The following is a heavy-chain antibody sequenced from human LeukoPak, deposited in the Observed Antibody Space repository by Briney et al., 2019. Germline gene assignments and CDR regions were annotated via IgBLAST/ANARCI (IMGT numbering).Heavy chain of an antibody. CDR2: INPSGGST. D-gene: IGHD3-3*01. CDR3: AREGFPPKISDFWSGLGPYYYYGMDV. CDR1: GYTFTSYY. Sequence: ASVKVSCKASGYTFTSYYMHWVRQAPGQGLEWMGIINPSGGSTSYTQKFQGRVTMTGDTSTSTVYVELSSLRSEDTAVYYCAREGFPPKISDFWSGLGPYYYYGMDVWGQGTTVTVSS. V-gene: IGHV1-46*01. J-gene: IGHJ6*02.